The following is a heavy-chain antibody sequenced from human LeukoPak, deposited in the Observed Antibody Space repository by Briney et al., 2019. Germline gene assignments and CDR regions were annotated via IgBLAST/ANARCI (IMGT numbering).Heavy chain of an antibody. CDR2: ISAYNGDT. CDR3: ARVAYCGGDCYSALAY. V-gene: IGHV1-18*04. CDR1: GYSFTSHG. Sequence: ASVKVSCKASGYSFTSHGISWVRQAPGEGLEWMGWISAYNGDTNYAQKLQGRVTMTTDTSTSTAYMELRSLRSEDTAVYYCARVAYCGGDCYSALAYWGQGTLVTVSS. J-gene: IGHJ4*02. D-gene: IGHD2-21*02.